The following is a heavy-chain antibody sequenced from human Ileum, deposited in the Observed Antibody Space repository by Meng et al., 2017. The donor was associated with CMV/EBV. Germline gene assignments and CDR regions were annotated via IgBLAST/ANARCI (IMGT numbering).Heavy chain of an antibody. D-gene: IGHD1-26*01. V-gene: IGHV4-4*07. CDR3: ATTYSDGDWNFDY. Sequence: QVQLQQYGPGMVKPSATPPLPCSAAAASLITYSWHWIRQHAGKGLEWIGRLHTPGTIKYNPSLMSRLTMSLDTSKSQFSLNLRSLTAADTAVYYCATTYSDGDWNFDYWGQGTLVTVSS. CDR2: LHTPGTI. CDR1: AASLITYS. J-gene: IGHJ4*02.